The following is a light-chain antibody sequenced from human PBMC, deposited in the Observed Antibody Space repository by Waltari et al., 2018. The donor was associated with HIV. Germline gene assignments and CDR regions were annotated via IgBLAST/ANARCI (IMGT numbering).Light chain of an antibody. J-gene: IGKJ2*01. CDR1: QSVSSN. CDR2: SAS. V-gene: IGKV3-15*01. Sequence: EIVMTQSPVTLSVSPGERATLSCRASQSVSSNLAWYQQKPGQAPRLRIYSASGRATGIPARFSGSGSGTEFTLTISSLQSEDFAVYYCQQYNNWPPYTFGQGTKLEI. CDR3: QQYNNWPPYT.